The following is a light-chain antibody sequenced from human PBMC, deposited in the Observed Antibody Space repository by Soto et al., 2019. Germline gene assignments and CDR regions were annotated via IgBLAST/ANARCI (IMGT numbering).Light chain of an antibody. CDR1: ESVSGN. CDR3: QQYNNWPRT. CDR2: AAS. J-gene: IGKJ1*01. V-gene: IGKV3-15*01. Sequence: EIVMTQSPATLSVSPGERATLSCRASESVSGNLAWYQQTPGQAPRLLIFAASTRAIGIPARFRGSGSGTQFTLTISSLQSEDFAVYYCQQYNNWPRTFGQGTKVEIK.